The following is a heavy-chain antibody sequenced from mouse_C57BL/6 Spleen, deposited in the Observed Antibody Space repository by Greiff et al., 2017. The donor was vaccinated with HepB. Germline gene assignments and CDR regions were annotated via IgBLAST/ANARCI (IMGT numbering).Heavy chain of an antibody. CDR2: IWSDGST. D-gene: IGHD2-2*01. Sequence: VQLVESGPGLVAPSQSLSITCTVSGFSLTSYGVHWVRQPPGKGLEWLVVIWSDGSTTYNSALKSRLSISKDNSKSQVFLKMNSLQTDDTAMDYCARAPLYGSGYAMDYWGQGTSVTVSS. V-gene: IGHV2-6*03. CDR3: ARAPLYGSGYAMDY. J-gene: IGHJ4*01. CDR1: GFSLTSYG.